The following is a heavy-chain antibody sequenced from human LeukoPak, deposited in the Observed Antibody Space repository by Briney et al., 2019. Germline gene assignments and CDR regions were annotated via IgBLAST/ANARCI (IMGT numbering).Heavy chain of an antibody. CDR2: ISGSGGST. V-gene: IGHV3-23*01. CDR3: AKLGSLRQYYFDY. J-gene: IGHJ4*02. Sequence: PGRSLRLSCAASGFTFSSYAISWVRQAPGKGLEWVSAISGSGGSTYYADSVKGRFTISRDNSKNTLYLQMNSLRAEDTAVYYCAKLGSLRQYYFDYWGQGTLVTVSS. CDR1: GFTFSSYA. D-gene: IGHD2-15*01.